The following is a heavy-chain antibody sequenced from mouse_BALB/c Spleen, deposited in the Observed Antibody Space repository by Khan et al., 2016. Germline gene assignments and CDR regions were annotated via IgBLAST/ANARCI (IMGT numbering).Heavy chain of an antibody. J-gene: IGHJ2*01. V-gene: IGHV1-9*01. Sequence: QVQLKQSGAELMKPGASVKISCKATGYTFSDSWIEWLKQRPGHGLEWIGEILPGSGNPNYNEKYKGKATFTADTSSNTAYLQRSSLTSEGSVVYYCARGGDNPFFDYWGQGTTLTVSS. CDR1: GYTFSDSW. CDR2: ILPGSGNP. CDR3: ARGGDNPFFDY. D-gene: IGHD1-3*01.